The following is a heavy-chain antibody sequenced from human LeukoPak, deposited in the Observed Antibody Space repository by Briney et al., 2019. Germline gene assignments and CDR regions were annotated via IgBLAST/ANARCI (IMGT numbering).Heavy chain of an antibody. CDR3: ARLTRNTALVTGFDY. J-gene: IGHJ4*02. CDR1: GYNFSTYW. D-gene: IGHD5-18*01. V-gene: IGHV5-51*01. Sequence: KSGESLKISCKGSGYNFSTYWIGWVRQMPGKGLEWMGSIYPGDSDTRYSPSFEGQVAISADKSITTAYLQWNSLKASDTAIYYCARLTRNTALVTGFDYWGQGTLVTVSS. CDR2: IYPGDSDT.